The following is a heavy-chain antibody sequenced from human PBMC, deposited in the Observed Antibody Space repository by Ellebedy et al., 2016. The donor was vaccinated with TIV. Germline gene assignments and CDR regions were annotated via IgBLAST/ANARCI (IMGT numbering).Heavy chain of an antibody. V-gene: IGHV5-10-1*01. D-gene: IGHD2-2*01. Sequence: GESLNISCQASGSSFTNYWISWVCQLRGKGLEWLGRNDPNDSYTNYSPSFQGHVTISANKSINTAYLQWSSLKASDTAMYYCARRLIVVVPAANDAFDIWGQGTMVTVSS. CDR3: ARRLIVVVPAANDAFDI. J-gene: IGHJ3*02. CDR2: NDPNDSYT. CDR1: GSSFTNYW.